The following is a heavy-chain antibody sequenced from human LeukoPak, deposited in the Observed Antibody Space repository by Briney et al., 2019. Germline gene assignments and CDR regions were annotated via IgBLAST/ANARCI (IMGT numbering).Heavy chain of an antibody. Sequence: GGSLTLSCAASEFTFSRYWLNWVGQAPEKERTWVANINQDGSEKHYVDSVKGRFTISRDNAKNSLFLQMNSLRVEDTAVFYCARDGFVGAADYWGQGTLVTVSS. V-gene: IGHV3-7*01. J-gene: IGHJ4*02. CDR3: ARDGFVGAADY. D-gene: IGHD6-13*01. CDR2: INQDGSEK. CDR1: EFTFSRYW.